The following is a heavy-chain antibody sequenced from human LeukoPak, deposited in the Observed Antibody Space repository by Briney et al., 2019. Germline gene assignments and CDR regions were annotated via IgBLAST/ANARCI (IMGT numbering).Heavy chain of an antibody. CDR2: IYSGGST. V-gene: IGHV3-66*01. CDR3: AKEFDSSGYGYY. D-gene: IGHD3-22*01. Sequence: GGSLRLSCAASGFTVSSNYMSWVRQAPGKGLEWVSVIYSGGSTYYADSVKGRFTISRDNSKNTLYLQMNSLRAEDTAVYYCAKEFDSSGYGYYWGQGTLVTVSS. CDR1: GFTVSSNY. J-gene: IGHJ4*02.